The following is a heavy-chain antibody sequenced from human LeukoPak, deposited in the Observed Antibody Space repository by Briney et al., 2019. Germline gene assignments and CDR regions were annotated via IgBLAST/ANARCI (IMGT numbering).Heavy chain of an antibody. CDR2: INPNSGGT. V-gene: IGHV1-2*02. D-gene: IGHD2-2*01. J-gene: IGHJ4*02. CDR3: ARVVPAAMVIGY. Sequence: GASVKVSCKASGYTFTGYYMHWVRQAPGQGLEWMGWINPNSGGTNYAQKFQGRVTMTRDTSISTAYMELSRLRSDGTAVYYCARVVPAAMVIGYWGQGTLVTVSS. CDR1: GYTFTGYY.